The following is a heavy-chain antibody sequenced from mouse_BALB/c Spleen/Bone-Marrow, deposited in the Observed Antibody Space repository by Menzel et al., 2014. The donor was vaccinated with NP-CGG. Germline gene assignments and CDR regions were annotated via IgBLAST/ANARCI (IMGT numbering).Heavy chain of an antibody. CDR1: GFTFSSFA. J-gene: IGHJ4*01. Sequence: EVMLVESGGGLVKPGGSLKLSCAASGFTFSSFAMSWVRQTPEKRLEWVATNSSGGSYTYYPDSVKGRFTISRDNAKNTLYLQMSSLRSEDTAMYYCARHSGSTSYYYTMDYWGQGTSVTVSS. V-gene: IGHV5-9-1*01. CDR3: ARHSGSTSYYYTMDY. D-gene: IGHD1-1*01. CDR2: NSSGGSYT.